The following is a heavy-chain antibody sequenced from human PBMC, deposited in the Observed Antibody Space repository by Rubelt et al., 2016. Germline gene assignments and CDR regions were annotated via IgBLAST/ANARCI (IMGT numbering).Heavy chain of an antibody. CDR2: IIPIFGTA. D-gene: IGHD6-25*01. V-gene: IGHV1-69*01. CDR3: ARSISAAGRAFDI. CDR1: GGTFSSYA. J-gene: IGHJ3*02. Sequence: QVQLVQSGAEVKKPGSSVKVSCKASGGTFSSYAISWVRQAPGQGLEWMGGIIPIFGTANYGQKFQGRCTITADESTSTAYMALSSLRSEDTAVYYCARSISAAGRAFDIWGQGTMVTVSS.